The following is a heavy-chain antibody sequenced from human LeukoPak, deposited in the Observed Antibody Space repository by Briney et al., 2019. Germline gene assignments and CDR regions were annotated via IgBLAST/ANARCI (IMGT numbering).Heavy chain of an antibody. CDR1: GGSISNYY. V-gene: IGHV4-59*08. D-gene: IGHD5-18*01. J-gene: IGHJ6*02. Sequence: SETLSLTCTVSGGSISNYYWSWVRQPPGKGLEWIGYIYYSGSTNYNPSLKSRVTISVDTSKNQFSLKLSSVTAADTAVYYCASRGYSYGPNYYYGMDVWGQGTTVTVSS. CDR2: IYYSGST. CDR3: ASRGYSYGPNYYYGMDV.